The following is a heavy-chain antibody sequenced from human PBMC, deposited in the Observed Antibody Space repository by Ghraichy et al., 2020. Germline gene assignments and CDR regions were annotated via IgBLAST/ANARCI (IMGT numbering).Heavy chain of an antibody. CDR1: GFTVSSNY. D-gene: IGHD3-22*01. V-gene: IGHV3-53*01. Sequence: GGSLRLSCAASGFTVSSNYMSWVRQAPGKGLEWVSVIYSGGSTYYADSVKGRFTISRDNSKNTLYLQMNSLRAEDTAVYYCAREGGQSFSVHSSGFPTWGDDAFDIWGQGTMVTVSS. CDR3: AREGGQSFSVHSSGFPTWGDDAFDI. J-gene: IGHJ3*02. CDR2: IYSGGST.